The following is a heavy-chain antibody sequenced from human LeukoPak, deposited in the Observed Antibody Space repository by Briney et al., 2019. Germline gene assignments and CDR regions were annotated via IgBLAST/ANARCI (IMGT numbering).Heavy chain of an antibody. Sequence: ASVPVSCKATGYTFTGYYMHWVRQAPGQGLEWMGWINPNSGGTNYAQKFQGRVTMTRDTSISTAYMELSRLRSDDTAVYYCARDQFNEWLSANWFDPWGQGTLVTVSS. J-gene: IGHJ5*02. CDR2: INPNSGGT. D-gene: IGHD3-3*01. CDR3: ARDQFNEWLSANWFDP. CDR1: GYTFTGYY. V-gene: IGHV1-2*02.